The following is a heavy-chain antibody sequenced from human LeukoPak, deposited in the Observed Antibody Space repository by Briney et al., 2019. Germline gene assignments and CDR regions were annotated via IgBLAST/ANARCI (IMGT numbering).Heavy chain of an antibody. V-gene: IGHV1-24*01. J-gene: IGHJ4*02. Sequence: GASVKVSCKASGGTFSSYAISWVRQAPGKGLEWMGGFDPEDGETIYAQKFQGRVTMTEDTSTDTAYMELSSLRSEDTAVYYCATGNPTVTTIRFDYWGQGTLVTVSS. D-gene: IGHD4-17*01. CDR1: GGTFSSYA. CDR2: FDPEDGET. CDR3: ATGNPTVTTIRFDY.